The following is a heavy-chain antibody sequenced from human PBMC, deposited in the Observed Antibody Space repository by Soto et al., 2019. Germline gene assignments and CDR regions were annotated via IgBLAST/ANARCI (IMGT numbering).Heavy chain of an antibody. CDR3: AKLASGWYGGFDY. CDR1: GFTFSSYA. D-gene: IGHD6-19*01. J-gene: IGHJ4*02. Sequence: EVQLLESGGGLVQPGGSLRLSCAASGFTFSSYAMSWVRQAPGKGLEWVSSSSAGGDGKYSADSVKGRITISRDNFKNTLYLEMDSLRAEDTAVYYCAKLASGWYGGFDYWGQGTLVTVSS. V-gene: IGHV3-23*01. CDR2: SSAGGDGK.